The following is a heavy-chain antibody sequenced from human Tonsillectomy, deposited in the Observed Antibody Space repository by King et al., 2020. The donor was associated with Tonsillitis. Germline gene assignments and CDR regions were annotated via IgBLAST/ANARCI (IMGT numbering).Heavy chain of an antibody. CDR1: GFTFSHYY. V-gene: IGHV3-7*04. D-gene: IGHD4-17*01. J-gene: IGHJ4*02. CDR2: IKQDGSDK. Sequence: VQLVEGGGLVQPGGSLRLSCAASGFTFSHYYMSWVRPAPGKGLEWVANIKQDGSDKYYVDSVKGRFTISRDNAKNSLYLQMNSLRVEDTAVYYCARDPYGDPLDYWGPGTLVTVSS. CDR3: ARDPYGDPLDY.